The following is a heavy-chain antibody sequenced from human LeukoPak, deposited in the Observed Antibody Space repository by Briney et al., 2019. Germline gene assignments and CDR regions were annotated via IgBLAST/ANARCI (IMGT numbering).Heavy chain of an antibody. CDR3: AKSVWGLAAASYFDY. Sequence: GGSLRLSCAAPGFTFSSYAMSWVRQAPGKGLEWVSAISGSGGSTYYADSVKGRFTISRDNSKNTLYLQMNSLRAEDTAVYYCAKSVWGLAAASYFDYWRQGTLVTVSP. CDR2: ISGSGGST. D-gene: IGHD6-13*01. V-gene: IGHV3-23*01. J-gene: IGHJ4*02. CDR1: GFTFSSYA.